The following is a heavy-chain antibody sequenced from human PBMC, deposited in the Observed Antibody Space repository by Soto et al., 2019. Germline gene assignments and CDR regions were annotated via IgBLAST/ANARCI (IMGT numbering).Heavy chain of an antibody. Sequence: EVQLLESGGGLVQPGGSLRLSCAASGFTFSSYAMSWVRQAPGKGLEWVSAISGSGGTTYYADSVKGRFTISRDNSKNTLYLQMNSLRAEDTAVYYCAKYGSGWYPLHWYMDVWGKGTTVTVSS. D-gene: IGHD6-19*01. CDR3: AKYGSGWYPLHWYMDV. CDR1: GFTFSSYA. CDR2: ISGSGGTT. V-gene: IGHV3-23*01. J-gene: IGHJ6*03.